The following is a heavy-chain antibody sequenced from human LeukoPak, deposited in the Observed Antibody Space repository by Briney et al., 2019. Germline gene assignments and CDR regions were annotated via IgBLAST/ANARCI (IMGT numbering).Heavy chain of an antibody. J-gene: IGHJ4*02. CDR2: IYHSGST. V-gene: IGHV4-38-2*02. CDR1: GYSINSGYY. D-gene: IGHD5-12*01. Sequence: SETLSLTCTVSGYSINSGYYWGWIRPPPGKGLEWIAIIYHSGSTYYNPSLKSRVTISVDTSKNQFSLKLSSVTAADTAVYYCARRPQVARGVDYWGQGTLVTVSS. CDR3: ARRPQVARGVDY.